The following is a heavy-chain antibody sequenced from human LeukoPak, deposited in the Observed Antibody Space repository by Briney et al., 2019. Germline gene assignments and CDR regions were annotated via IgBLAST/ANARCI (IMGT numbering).Heavy chain of an antibody. V-gene: IGHV3-23*01. D-gene: IGHD3-3*01. CDR3: AKFPYEYDFWSDRAGY. J-gene: IGHJ4*02. CDR1: GFTFSSYG. Sequence: GGSLRLSCAASGFTFSSYGMSWVRQAPGKGLEWVSAISGSGGSTYYADSVKGRFTISRDNSKNTLYLQMNSLRAEDTAVYYCAKFPYEYDFWSDRAGYWGQGTLVTVSS. CDR2: ISGSGGST.